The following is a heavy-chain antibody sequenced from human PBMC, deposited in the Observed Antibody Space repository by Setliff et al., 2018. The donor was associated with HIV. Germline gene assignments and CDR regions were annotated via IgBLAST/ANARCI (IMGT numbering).Heavy chain of an antibody. CDR2: IYTGGTT. CDR3: CRSMTTVLEDAFDI. CDR1: GGSISSGSYY. Sequence: SETLSLTCTVSGGSISSGSYYWTWIRQPAGKGLEWIGHIYTGGTTNYNPSLKSRVSISADMSKNHFSLNLSSVTAADTAVYYCCRSMTTVLEDAFDIWCQGAMVTVSS. D-gene: IGHD4-17*01. J-gene: IGHJ3*02. V-gene: IGHV4-61*09.